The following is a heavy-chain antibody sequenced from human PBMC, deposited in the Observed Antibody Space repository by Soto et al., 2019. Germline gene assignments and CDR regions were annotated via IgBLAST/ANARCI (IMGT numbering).Heavy chain of an antibody. D-gene: IGHD2-2*01. CDR2: ISAYNGNT. CDR1: GYTFTSYG. CDR3: ARDIVVVPAAPGYYYYGMDV. Sequence: ASVKVSCKASGYTFTSYGISWVRQAPGQGLEWMGWISAYNGNTNYAQKLQGRVTMTTDTSTSTAYMELRSLRSDDTAVYYCARDIVVVPAAPGYYYYGMDVWGQGTTVTVSS. J-gene: IGHJ6*02. V-gene: IGHV1-18*01.